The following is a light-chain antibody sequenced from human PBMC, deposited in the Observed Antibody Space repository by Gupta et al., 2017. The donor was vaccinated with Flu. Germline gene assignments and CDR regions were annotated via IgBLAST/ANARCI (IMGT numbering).Light chain of an antibody. CDR1: QTIKTY. V-gene: IGKV1-39*01. J-gene: IGKJ4*01. CDR2: DTF. CDR3: QQSNIIPRT. Sequence: PSSLSASVGDRVTITYRATQTIKTYLNWYQHKPGKSPRLLIHDTFNLHSGVPSRFSGSGSGTEFTLTITSLQPEDFATYYCQQSNIIPRTFGQGTKVEIK.